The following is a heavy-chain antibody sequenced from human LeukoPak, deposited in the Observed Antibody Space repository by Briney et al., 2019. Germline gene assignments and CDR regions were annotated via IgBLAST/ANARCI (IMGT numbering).Heavy chain of an antibody. CDR2: IQSDGSGE. J-gene: IGHJ4*02. CDR3: ARDFYDFWSGYHLAGFDY. V-gene: IGHV3-30*02. Sequence: GGSLRLSCTASGFTFNSFAMHWVRQAPGKGLEHLAFIQSDGSGEYYADSVKGRFTISRDNAKNSLYLQMNSLRAEDTAVYYCARDFYDFWSGYHLAGFDYWGQGTLVTVSS. D-gene: IGHD3-3*01. CDR1: GFTFNSFA.